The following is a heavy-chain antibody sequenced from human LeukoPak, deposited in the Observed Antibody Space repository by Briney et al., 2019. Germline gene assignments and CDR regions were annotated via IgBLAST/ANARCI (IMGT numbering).Heavy chain of an antibody. CDR2: IHHRAGA. D-gene: IGHD2-21*02. J-gene: IGHJ6*02. CDR1: GGSFTDYY. CDR3: ARGPVRDDGLTGISYYFGLDV. Sequence: PSETLSLTCAVYGGSFTDYYWSWLRHLPGKGLEWFGEIHHRAGANYNPSLWGRVTISADTSKNQFSLHLTSVTAADTATFYCARGPVRDDGLTGISYYFGLDVWGHGTTVTV. V-gene: IGHV4-34*01.